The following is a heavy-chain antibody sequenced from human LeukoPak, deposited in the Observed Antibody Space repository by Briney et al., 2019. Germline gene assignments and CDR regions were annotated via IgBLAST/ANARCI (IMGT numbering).Heavy chain of an antibody. Sequence: ASVKVSCKTSGYRFTSYDISWARQATGQGLEWMGWISPYNGNTNYAQKLQGRVTMTTDTSTSTAYMELRSLRSDDTAVYYCARDSCGSTSCIYYFMDVWGKGTTVTVSS. CDR2: ISPYNGNT. CDR3: ARDSCGSTSCIYYFMDV. CDR1: GYRFTSYD. D-gene: IGHD2-2*01. J-gene: IGHJ6*03. V-gene: IGHV1-18*01.